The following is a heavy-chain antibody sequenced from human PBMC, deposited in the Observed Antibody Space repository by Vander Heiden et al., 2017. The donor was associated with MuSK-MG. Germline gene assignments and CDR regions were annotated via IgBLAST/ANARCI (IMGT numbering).Heavy chain of an antibody. CDR1: GGTFSSYA. CDR2: IIPILGTA. CDR3: FHRARDVDY. V-gene: IGHV1-69*01. Sequence: QVQLVQSGAEVKKPGSSVKVSCQASGGTFSSYAISWVRQAPGQGLEWMGGIIPILGTANDAQKFQGRVTITADESTSTAYMELSSLRSEDTAVYDCFHRARDVDYWGQGTLVTVSS. J-gene: IGHJ4*02.